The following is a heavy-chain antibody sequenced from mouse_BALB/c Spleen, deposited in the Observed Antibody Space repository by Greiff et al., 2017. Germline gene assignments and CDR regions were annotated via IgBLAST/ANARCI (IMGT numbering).Heavy chain of an antibody. V-gene: IGHV5-6-4*01. D-gene: IGHD1-1*01. CDR1: GFTFSSYT. CDR2: ISSGGSYT. Sequence: VKLVESGGGLVKPGGSLKLSCAASGFTFSSYTMSWVRQTPEKRLEWVATISSGGSYTYYPDSVKGRFTISRDNAKNTLYLQMSSLKSEDTAMYYCTRDNYGYFDYWGQGTTLTVSS. CDR3: TRDNYGYFDY. J-gene: IGHJ2*01.